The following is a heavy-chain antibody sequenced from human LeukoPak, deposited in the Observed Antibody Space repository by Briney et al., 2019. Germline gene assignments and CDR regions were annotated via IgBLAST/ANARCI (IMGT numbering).Heavy chain of an antibody. J-gene: IGHJ4*02. Sequence: ASVKVSCKASGYTFTSYDINWARQATGQGLEWMGWMNPNSGNTGYAQKFQGRVTMTRNTSISTAYMELSSLRSEDTAVYYCASTPTYCSSTSCHPLDYWGQGTLVTVSS. V-gene: IGHV1-8*01. CDR3: ASTPTYCSSTSCHPLDY. CDR1: GYTFTSYD. D-gene: IGHD2-2*01. CDR2: MNPNSGNT.